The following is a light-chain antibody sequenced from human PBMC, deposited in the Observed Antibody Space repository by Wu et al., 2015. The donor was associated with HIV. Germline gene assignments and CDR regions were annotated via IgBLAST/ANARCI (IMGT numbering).Light chain of an antibody. V-gene: IGKV3-20*01. J-gene: IGKJ2*01. Sequence: EIMMTQFPSTLSVSLGESVTLSCRASENVNSDLAWYQQKPGQSPRLLIYGTSTRATGFPDRFSGSGSGTDFTLTISRLDPEDFAVYYCQHYGNSPYTFGQGTKLEIK. CDR2: GTS. CDR1: ENVNSD. CDR3: QHYGNSPYT.